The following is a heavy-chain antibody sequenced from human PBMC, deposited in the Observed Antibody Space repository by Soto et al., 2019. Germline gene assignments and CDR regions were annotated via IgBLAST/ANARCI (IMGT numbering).Heavy chain of an antibody. V-gene: IGHV3-21*01. D-gene: IGHD5-12*01. J-gene: IGHJ4*01. CDR2: LSSSNSFI. CDR3: ARDRRAQYGGHDLALDY. Sequence: GGSLRLSCAASGFSFSSYTMNWVRQAPGKGLEWVSLLSSSNSFIYYADSVKGRFTISRDNAKDSLYLQMNSLRAEDTAVYYCARDRRAQYGGHDLALDYWGHGTLVTVSS. CDR1: GFSFSSYT.